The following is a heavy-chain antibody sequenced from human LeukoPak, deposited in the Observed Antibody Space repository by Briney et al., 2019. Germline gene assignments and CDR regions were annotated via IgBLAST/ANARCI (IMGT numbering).Heavy chain of an antibody. CDR2: IYYSGST. J-gene: IGHJ4*02. CDR1: GGSISGGDYY. V-gene: IGHV4-30-4*01. CDR3: VRVPYYDILTPTYYFDY. Sequence: SETLSLTCTVSGGSISGGDYYWSWIRQPPGKGLEWIGYIYYSGSTYYNPSLKSRVTISVDTSKNQFSLKLSSVTAADTAVYYCVRVPYYDILTPTYYFDYWGQGTLVTVSS. D-gene: IGHD3-9*01.